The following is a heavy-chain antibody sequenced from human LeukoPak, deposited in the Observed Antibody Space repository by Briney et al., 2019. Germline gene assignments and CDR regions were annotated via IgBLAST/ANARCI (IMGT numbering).Heavy chain of an antibody. CDR1: GGSFSSYY. Sequence: PSETLSLTCAVYGGSFSSYYWSWIRQPPGKGLEWIGEINHSGSTNCNPSLKSRVTISVDTSKNQFSLKLSSVTAADTAVYYCAREGNWDVFKHPFDYWGQGTLVTVSS. CDR3: AREGNWDVFKHPFDY. V-gene: IGHV4-34*01. J-gene: IGHJ4*02. CDR2: INHSGST. D-gene: IGHD1-26*01.